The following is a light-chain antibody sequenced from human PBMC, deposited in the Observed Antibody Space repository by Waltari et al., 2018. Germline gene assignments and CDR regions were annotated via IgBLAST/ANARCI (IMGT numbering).Light chain of an antibody. CDR2: EVF. CDR3: CSYAGRGTYV. J-gene: IGLJ1*01. V-gene: IGLV2-23*02. CDR1: TSDVGSYDF. Sequence: QSALTQPASVSGTPGQSITISCSGTTSDVGSYDFSSWYQQHPGEAPKLLICEVFKRPPDTSSRFSGAKSGSTASLTISGLQPEDEADYYCCSYAGRGTYVFGSGTKVTVL.